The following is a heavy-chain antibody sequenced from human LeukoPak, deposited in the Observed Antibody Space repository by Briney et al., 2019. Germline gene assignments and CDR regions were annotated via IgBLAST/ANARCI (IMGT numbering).Heavy chain of an antibody. CDR2: VYYSGTP. CDR1: GGSIRSSGSISSSSYY. D-gene: IGHD6-6*01. J-gene: IGHJ2*01. Sequence: SETLSLTCTVSGGSIRSSGSISSSSYYWGWIRQPPGKELDWIGRVYYSGTPSYNTSLKSRVTMSVDTSKNQFSMKLSSVTAADTAVYYCAKSSSPRIYWHFDLWGRGTLGTVSS. V-gene: IGHV4-39*07. CDR3: AKSSSPRIYWHFDL.